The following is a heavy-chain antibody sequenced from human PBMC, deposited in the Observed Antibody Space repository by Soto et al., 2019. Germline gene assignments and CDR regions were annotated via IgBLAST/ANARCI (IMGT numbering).Heavy chain of an antibody. J-gene: IGHJ4*02. CDR3: ARDGNYYDSSGYYYRVGADY. CDR2: IIPIFGTA. CDR1: GGTFSSYA. Sequence: SVKVSCKASGGTFSSYAISWVRQAPGQGLEWMGGIIPIFGTANYAQKFQGRVTITADESTSTAYMELSSLRSEDTAVYYCARDGNYYDSSGYYYRVGADYWGQGTLVTVSS. D-gene: IGHD3-22*01. V-gene: IGHV1-69*13.